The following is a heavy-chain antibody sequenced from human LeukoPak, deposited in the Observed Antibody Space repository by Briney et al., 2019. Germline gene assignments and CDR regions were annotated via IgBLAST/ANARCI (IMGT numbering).Heavy chain of an antibody. Sequence: GGSLRLSCEASGFTFSDHFMDWVRQAPGKGLEWISYVGISSGNTKYADSVKGRFTISGDSAKNSVYLQMNSLRVEDTAVYYCARDFRYAFDNWGQGTLVTVSS. CDR3: ARDFRYAFDN. CDR2: VGISSGNT. CDR1: GFTFSDHF. J-gene: IGHJ4*02. D-gene: IGHD5-12*01. V-gene: IGHV3-11*06.